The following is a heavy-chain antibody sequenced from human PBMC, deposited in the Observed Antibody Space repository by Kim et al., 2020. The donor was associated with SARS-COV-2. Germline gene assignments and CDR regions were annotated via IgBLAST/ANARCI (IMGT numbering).Heavy chain of an antibody. V-gene: IGHV5-51*01. CDR3: ATTVGPAYSSSWYNYWYFDL. D-gene: IGHD6-13*01. CDR1: GYSFTSYW. Sequence: GESLKISCKGSGYSFTSYWIGWVRQMPGKGLEWMGIIYPGDSDTRYSPSFQGQVTISADKSISTAYLQWSSLKASDTAMYYCATTVGPAYSSSWYNYWYFDLWGRGTLVTVSS. CDR2: IYPGDSDT. J-gene: IGHJ2*01.